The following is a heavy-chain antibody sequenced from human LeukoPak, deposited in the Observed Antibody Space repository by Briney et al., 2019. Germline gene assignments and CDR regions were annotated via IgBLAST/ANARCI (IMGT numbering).Heavy chain of an antibody. Sequence: GGSLRLSCAASGFTFSSYGIHWVRQAPGKGLEWVAVISYDGTNKYYADSVKGRFTISRDNSKNTLYLQMNSLRAEDTAVYYCARPVGITNRVMEDYWGHGTLVTVSS. V-gene: IGHV3-30*03. CDR1: GFTFSSYG. CDR2: ISYDGTNK. CDR3: ARPVGITNRVMEDY. D-gene: IGHD2-8*01. J-gene: IGHJ4*01.